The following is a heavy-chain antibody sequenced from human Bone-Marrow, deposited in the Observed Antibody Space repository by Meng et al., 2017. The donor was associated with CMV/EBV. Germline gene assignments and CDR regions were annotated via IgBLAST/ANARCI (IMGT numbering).Heavy chain of an antibody. D-gene: IGHD3-16*02. CDR2: ISSSSSYL. CDR1: GFTFSSYS. J-gene: IGHJ4*02. CDR3: ASATYDYVWGSYPFY. V-gene: IGHV3-21*04. Sequence: GESLKISCAASGFTFSSYSMNWVRQAPGKGLEWVSSISSSSSYLYYADSVKGRFTISRDNAKNSLYLQMNSLRAEDTAVYYCASATYDYVWGSYPFYWGQGTLVTVSS.